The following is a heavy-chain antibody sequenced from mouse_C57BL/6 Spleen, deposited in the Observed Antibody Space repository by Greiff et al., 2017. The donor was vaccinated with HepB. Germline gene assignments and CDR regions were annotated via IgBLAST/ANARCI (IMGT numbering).Heavy chain of an antibody. CDR1: GYSITSGYY. V-gene: IGHV3-6*01. Sequence: DVKLQESGPGLVKPSQSLSLTCSVTGYSITSGYYWNWIRQFPGNKLEWMGYISYDGSNNYNPSLKNRISITRDTSKNQFFLKLNSVTTEDTATYYCASRQLRLWFAYWGQGTLVTVSA. D-gene: IGHD3-2*02. CDR2: ISYDGSN. CDR3: ASRQLRLWFAY. J-gene: IGHJ3*01.